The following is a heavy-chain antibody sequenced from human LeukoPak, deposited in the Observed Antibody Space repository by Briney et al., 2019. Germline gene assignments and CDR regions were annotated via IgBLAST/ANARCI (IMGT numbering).Heavy chain of an antibody. CDR2: ISGSGGST. D-gene: IGHD6-19*01. Sequence: GGSLRLSCAASGFTFSSYAMSWVRQAPGKGLEWVSAISGSGGSTYYADSVKGRFTISRDNSKNTLYLQMNSLRAEDTAVYYCARRAVDNSYYYYMDVWGKGTTVTVSS. CDR1: GFTFSSYA. J-gene: IGHJ6*03. CDR3: ARRAVDNSYYYYMDV. V-gene: IGHV3-23*01.